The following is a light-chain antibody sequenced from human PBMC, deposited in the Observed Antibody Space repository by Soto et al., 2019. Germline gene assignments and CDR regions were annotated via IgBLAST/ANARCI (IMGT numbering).Light chain of an antibody. Sequence: HSVLTQPPSVSGAPGQRVTISCTGSSSNIGAGYDVHWYQQLPGAAPKLLIHANSHRPSGVPDRFSGSRSGTSASLAITGVQGEDEADYFCQTYDSSLSGSLFGGGTKLTVL. V-gene: IGLV1-40*01. J-gene: IGLJ3*02. CDR3: QTYDSSLSGSL. CDR2: ANS. CDR1: SSNIGAGYD.